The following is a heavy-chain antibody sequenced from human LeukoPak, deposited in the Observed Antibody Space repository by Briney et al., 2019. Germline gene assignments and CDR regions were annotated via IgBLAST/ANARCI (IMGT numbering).Heavy chain of an antibody. J-gene: IGHJ6*03. V-gene: IGHV3-21*01. D-gene: IGHD3-10*02. Sequence: GGSLRLSCAASGFTFSSYSMNWVRQAPGKGLEWVSSISGRGTYIYYADSVKGRFTISRDNAKNSLYLQMNSLRAEDTAVYYCAELGITMIGGVWGKGTTVTMSS. CDR1: GFTFSSYS. CDR2: ISGRGTYI. CDR3: AELGITMIGGV.